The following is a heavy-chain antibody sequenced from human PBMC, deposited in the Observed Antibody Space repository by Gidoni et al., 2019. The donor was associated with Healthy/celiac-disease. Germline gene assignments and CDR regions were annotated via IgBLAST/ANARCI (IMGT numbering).Heavy chain of an antibody. D-gene: IGHD6-13*01. J-gene: IGHJ4*02. CDR3: AKEVMVGIAAAGTLSYFDY. Sequence: SRERGTTISRDNSKNTLYLQMNSLRAEDTAVYYCAKEVMVGIAAAGTLSYFDYWGQGTLVTVSS. V-gene: IGHV3-23*01.